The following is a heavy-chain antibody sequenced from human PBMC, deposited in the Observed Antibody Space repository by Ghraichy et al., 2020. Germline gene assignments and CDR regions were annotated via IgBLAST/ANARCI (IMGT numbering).Heavy chain of an antibody. D-gene: IGHD3-3*01. CDR3: ARAHGLLRFLEWLSRYYYYYYGMDV. V-gene: IGHV1-8*01. Sequence: ASVKVSCKASGYTFTSYDINWVRQATGQGLEWMGWMNPNSGNTGYAQKFQGRVTMTRNTSISTAYMELSSLRSEDTAVYYCARAHGLLRFLEWLSRYYYYYYGMDVWGQGTTVTVSS. J-gene: IGHJ6*02. CDR1: GYTFTSYD. CDR2: MNPNSGNT.